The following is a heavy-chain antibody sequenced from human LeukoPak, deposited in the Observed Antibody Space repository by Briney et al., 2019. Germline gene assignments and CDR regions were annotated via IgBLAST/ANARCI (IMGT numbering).Heavy chain of an antibody. V-gene: IGHV4-34*01. J-gene: IGHJ4*02. CDR3: AREPQYYYDSSGYDY. Sequence: PSETLSLTCAVYGGSFSNYYWSWIRQPPGKGLEWIGEMTHSGSTNYNPSLKSRVTISVDTSRNQFSLKLSSVTVADTAVYYCAREPQYYYDSSGYDYWGQGTLVTVSS. CDR2: MTHSGST. D-gene: IGHD3-22*01. CDR1: GGSFSNYY.